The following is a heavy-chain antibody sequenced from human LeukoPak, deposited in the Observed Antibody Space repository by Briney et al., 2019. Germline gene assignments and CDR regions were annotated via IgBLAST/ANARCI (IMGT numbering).Heavy chain of an antibody. D-gene: IGHD3-22*01. Sequence: GGSLRLSCAASRFTFSTYGMNWVRQTPGKGLEWVSAISGSGNRAYHAASVKGRFTISRDNSKNMLYLQMNSLRAEDTARYYCAKDADISVELVVITSFDSWGQGTLVTVSS. J-gene: IGHJ4*02. CDR2: ISGSGNRA. CDR1: RFTFSTYG. CDR3: AKDADISVELVVITSFDS. V-gene: IGHV3-23*01.